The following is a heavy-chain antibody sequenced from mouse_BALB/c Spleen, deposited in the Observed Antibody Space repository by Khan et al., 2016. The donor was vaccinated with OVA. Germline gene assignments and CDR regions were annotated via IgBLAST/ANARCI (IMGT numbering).Heavy chain of an antibody. V-gene: IGHV1-77*01. D-gene: IGHD2-1*01. CDR1: GYTFTDYV. CDR3: ARLFGNYEAY. Sequence: VQLQESGPELVKPGASVKMSCKASGYTFTDYVINWVKQRTGEGLEWIGDIYPGSGDTYYNEKFKGKATLTADKSSSTAYMQLSRLTSEDSAVYFRARLFGNYEAYCGQGTLVTVSS. CDR2: IYPGSGDT. J-gene: IGHJ3*01.